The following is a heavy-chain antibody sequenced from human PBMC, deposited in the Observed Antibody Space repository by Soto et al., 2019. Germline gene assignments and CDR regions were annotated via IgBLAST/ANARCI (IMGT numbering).Heavy chain of an antibody. D-gene: IGHD2-21*02. CDR3: ARDGGNSNYYYGMDV. Sequence: ASVKVSCKASGGTFSSYTISWVRQAPGQRLEWMGWINAGNGNTKYSQKFQGRVTITRDTSASTAYMELSSLRSEDTAVYYCARDGGNSNYYYGMDVWGQGTTVTVSS. J-gene: IGHJ6*02. V-gene: IGHV1-3*01. CDR2: INAGNGNT. CDR1: GGTFSSYT.